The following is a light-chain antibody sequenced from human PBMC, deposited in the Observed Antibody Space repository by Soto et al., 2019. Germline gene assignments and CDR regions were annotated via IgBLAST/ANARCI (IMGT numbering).Light chain of an antibody. CDR2: KAA. CDR3: QQYNDNWT. J-gene: IGKJ1*01. V-gene: IGKV1-5*03. Sequence: DIQMTQSPSTLSASVGDRVTITCRASQSLSSWLAWHQQKPGKAPKLLIYKAATFQSGVPSRFSGSGSGTEFTLAISSLQADDSATYYCQQYNDNWTFGQGTKVEIK. CDR1: QSLSSW.